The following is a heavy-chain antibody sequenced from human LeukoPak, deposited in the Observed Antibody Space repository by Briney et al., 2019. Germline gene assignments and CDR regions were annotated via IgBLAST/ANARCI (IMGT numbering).Heavy chain of an antibody. V-gene: IGHV4-59*11. CDR2: IHYSGST. CDR3: AGFTQYYYFWSGAFDI. CDR1: GGSISSHY. J-gene: IGHJ3*02. Sequence: PSETLSLTSSVSGGSISSHYWNWLRQTSGKGLDWIGYIHYSGSTNYNPSLKSRISISIDTSNNQFSLRLSSVTAADTVVYYFAGFTQYYYFWSGAFDIWGQGTMVTVSS. D-gene: IGHD3-3*01.